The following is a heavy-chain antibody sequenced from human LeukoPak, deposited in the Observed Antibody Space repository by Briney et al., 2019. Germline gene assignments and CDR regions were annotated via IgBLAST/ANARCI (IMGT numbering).Heavy chain of an antibody. V-gene: IGHV3-66*01. D-gene: IGHD5-18*01. J-gene: IGHJ4*02. CDR2: IYSGGST. CDR3: ARRRGYSYGYRY. Sequence: PGGSLRLSCAASGFNFIDYTMNWVRQAPGKGLEWVSVIYSGGSTYYADSVKGRFTIPRDNSKNTLYLQMNSLRAEDTAVYYCARRRGYSYGYRYWGQGTLVTVSS. CDR1: GFNFIDYT.